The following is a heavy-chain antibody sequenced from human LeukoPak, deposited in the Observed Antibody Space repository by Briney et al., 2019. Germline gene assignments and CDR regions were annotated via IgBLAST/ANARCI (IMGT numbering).Heavy chain of an antibody. CDR3: ARDLALDRYDAFDI. V-gene: IGHV1-2*04. Sequence: ASVEASCKASAYTFTGYYMLRVRQAPGQGLECMAWINPNSGGTNYAQKFQGWVTMTRDTSISTAYMELSRLRSDDTAVYYCARDLALDRYDAFDIWGQGTMVTVSS. CDR2: INPNSGGT. D-gene: IGHD3-3*02. CDR1: AYTFTGYY. J-gene: IGHJ3*02.